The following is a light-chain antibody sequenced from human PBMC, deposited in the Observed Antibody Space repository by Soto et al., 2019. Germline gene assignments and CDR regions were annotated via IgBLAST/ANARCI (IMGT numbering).Light chain of an antibody. CDR1: QSVNYN. CDR3: QQYNESPRT. Sequence: EVLMTQSRATLSVSPGERATLSFRASQSVNYNLAWYQQKPGQPPRLLIYGTSISSTGIPARFSGSGSETAISLTIGSLQSNEFAFYHCQQYNESPRTFGGGTKVDIK. V-gene: IGKV3-15*01. J-gene: IGKJ4*01. CDR2: GTS.